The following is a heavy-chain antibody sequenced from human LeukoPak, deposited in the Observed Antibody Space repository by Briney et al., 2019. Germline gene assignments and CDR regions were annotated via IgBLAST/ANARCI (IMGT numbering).Heavy chain of an antibody. V-gene: IGHV5-51*01. CDR1: GYSFTSYW. J-gene: IGHJ3*02. CDR3: ARFRRGRGAGGTGPSNAFDI. D-gene: IGHD1/OR15-1a*01. Sequence: GESLKISCKGSGYSFTSYWIGWVRQMPGKGLEWMGIIYPGDSDTRYSPSFQGQVTISADKSISTAYLQWSSLKASDTATYYCARFRRGRGAGGTGPSNAFDIWGQGTMVTVSS. CDR2: IYPGDSDT.